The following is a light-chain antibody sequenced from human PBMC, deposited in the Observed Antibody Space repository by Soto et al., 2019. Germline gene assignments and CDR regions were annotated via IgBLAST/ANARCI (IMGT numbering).Light chain of an antibody. J-gene: IGLJ2*01. CDR3: SSYTSSSTLL. Sequence: QSVLTQPASVSGSPGQSITFSCTGTSNDIGGYNYVSWYQQHPGKAPKLMIFDVSNRPSGVSYRFSGSKSGNTASLTISGLQAEDEADYYCSSYTSSSTLLFGGGTKRTVL. CDR2: DVS. CDR1: SNDIGGYNY. V-gene: IGLV2-14*01.